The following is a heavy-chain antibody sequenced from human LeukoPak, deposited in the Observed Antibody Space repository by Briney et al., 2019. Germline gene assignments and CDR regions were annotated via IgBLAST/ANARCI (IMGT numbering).Heavy chain of an antibody. J-gene: IGHJ5*02. CDR3: ARTLLWFGESGFDP. CDR2: INPNSGGT. Sequence: ASVKVSCKASGYTFTGYYMHWVRQAPGQGLEWMGWINPNSGGTNYAQKFQGRVTMTRDTSISTAYMELSRLRSDDTAVYYCARTLLWFGESGFDPWGQGTLATVSS. CDR1: GYTFTGYY. D-gene: IGHD3-10*01. V-gene: IGHV1-2*02.